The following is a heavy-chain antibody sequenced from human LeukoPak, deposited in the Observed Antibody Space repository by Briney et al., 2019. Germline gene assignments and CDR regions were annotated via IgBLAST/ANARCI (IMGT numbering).Heavy chain of an antibody. CDR2: INHSGST. D-gene: IGHD1-20*01. V-gene: IGHV4-34*01. CDR1: GGSFSGYY. J-gene: IGHJ4*02. CDR3: ARGPPRRYNWTDGDY. Sequence: SETLSLTCAVYGGSFSGYYWSWIRQPPGKGLEWIGEINHSGSTNYNPSLKSRVTISVDTSKNQFSLKLSSVTAADTAVYYCARGPPRRYNWTDGDYWGQGPLVTVSS.